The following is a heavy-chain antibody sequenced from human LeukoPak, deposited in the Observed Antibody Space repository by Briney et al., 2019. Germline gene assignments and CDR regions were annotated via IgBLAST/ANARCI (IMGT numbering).Heavy chain of an antibody. CDR2: ISNSDSST. Sequence: GVLRLSCAASGFTFSSYAMSWVRQAPGKGLEWVSTISNSDSSTYYADLVKGRFTISRDNSENTLYLQMNSLRAEDTAVYYCAKATGYLLWGQGTLVTVSS. V-gene: IGHV3-23*01. CDR3: AKATGYLL. J-gene: IGHJ4*02. CDR1: GFTFSSYA. D-gene: IGHD1-14*01.